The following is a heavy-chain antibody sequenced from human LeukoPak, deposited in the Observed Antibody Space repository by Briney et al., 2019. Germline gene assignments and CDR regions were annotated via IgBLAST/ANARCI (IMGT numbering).Heavy chain of an antibody. CDR3: ARGAWATRLGS. J-gene: IGHJ4*02. D-gene: IGHD2-15*01. V-gene: IGHV4-34*01. CDR1: GESLNSYY. Sequence: SSETLSLTCAVYGESLNSYYWSWVRQPPGGGLEWIGEIYESGTTEYNPSLKSRVTIPMVPSKQQFSLSLSSVTAADTAVYYCARGAWATRLGSWGLGTPVIVSS. CDR2: IYESGTT.